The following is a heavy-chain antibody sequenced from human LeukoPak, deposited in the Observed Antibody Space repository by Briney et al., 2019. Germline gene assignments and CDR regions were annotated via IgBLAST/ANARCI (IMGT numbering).Heavy chain of an antibody. CDR1: DGSINSYY. Sequence: SETLALTCSVSDGSINSYYWNWIRRPPGKGLEWIGYIYYNGNTNYSPSLKSRVTMSVDTSKNLFSLKVSSVTAADTAVYYCARGRSNYYGMDVWGQGTTVTVSS. CDR2: IYYNGNT. CDR3: ARGRSNYYGMDV. D-gene: IGHD1-26*01. V-gene: IGHV4-59*01. J-gene: IGHJ6*02.